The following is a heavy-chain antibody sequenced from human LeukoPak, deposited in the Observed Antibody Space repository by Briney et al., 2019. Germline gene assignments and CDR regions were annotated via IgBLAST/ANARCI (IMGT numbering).Heavy chain of an antibody. CDR1: GFTFSRYG. V-gene: IGHV3-30*03. CDR3: ARASGTRCDC. D-gene: IGHD1-1*01. CDR2: ISYDGSTK. J-gene: IGHJ4*02. Sequence: PGGSLRLSCAASGFTFSRYGMHWVRQAPGKGLDWVAVISYDGSTKYYADSVKGRFTISRDNSKNSLYLQMNSLRAEDTAVYYCARASGTRCDCWGQGTLVTVSS.